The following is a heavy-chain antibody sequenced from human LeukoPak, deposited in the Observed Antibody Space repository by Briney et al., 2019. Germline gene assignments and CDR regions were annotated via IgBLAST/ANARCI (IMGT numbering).Heavy chain of an antibody. D-gene: IGHD3-10*01. J-gene: IGHJ4*02. V-gene: IGHV3-7*01. Sequence: GGSLRLSCAASGFTLSSYWMSWVRQAPGKGLEWVANIKQDGSEKYYVDSVKGRFTISRDNAKNSLYLQMNSLRAEDTAVYYCARDLSGSGKYYFDYWGQGTLVTVSS. CDR3: ARDLSGSGKYYFDY. CDR1: GFTLSSYW. CDR2: IKQDGSEK.